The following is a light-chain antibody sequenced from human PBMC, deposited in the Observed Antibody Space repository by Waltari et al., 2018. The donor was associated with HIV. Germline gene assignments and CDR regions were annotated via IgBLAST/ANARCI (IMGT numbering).Light chain of an antibody. CDR1: SSDVGGYDY. V-gene: IGLV2-8*01. Sequence: QSALTQPPSASGSPGQSVTISCSGTSSDVGGYDYVSWYQQHPGKAPKRMIYEVSKRPSGVPDRFAGSKSGNTASLTVSGLQAEDEADYFCQSYDRSLSASVVFGGGTKLTVL. CDR3: QSYDRSLSASVV. CDR2: EVS. J-gene: IGLJ2*01.